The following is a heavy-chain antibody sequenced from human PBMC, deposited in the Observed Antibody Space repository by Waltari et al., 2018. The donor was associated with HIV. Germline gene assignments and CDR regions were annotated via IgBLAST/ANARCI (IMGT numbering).Heavy chain of an antibody. D-gene: IGHD1-7*01. CDR3: ARLMSTTRFDS. CDR2: ISHSGKT. V-gene: IGHV4-38-2*01. CDR1: GYSLTSAHS. J-gene: IGHJ4*02. Sequence: QVQLQESGPGLVKPSETLSLTCRVPGYSLTSAHSWGWIRQPPGKGLQWIGSISHSGKTYYDPTLKSRINISRDTSKNLFSLELTSVTAADTAVYYCARLMSTTRFDSWGQGTLVSVSS.